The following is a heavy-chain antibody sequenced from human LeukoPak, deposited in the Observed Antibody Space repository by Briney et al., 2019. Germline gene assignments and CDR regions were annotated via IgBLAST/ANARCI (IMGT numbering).Heavy chain of an antibody. Sequence: GASVKVSCKASGYTFTGYYMHWVRQAPGQGLEWMGWINPNSGGTNCAQKFQGRVTMTRDTSISTAYMELSRLRSDDTAVYYCARVDYSNHLVDYWGQGTLVTVSS. J-gene: IGHJ4*02. CDR3: ARVDYSNHLVDY. V-gene: IGHV1-2*02. D-gene: IGHD4-11*01. CDR1: GYTFTGYY. CDR2: INPNSGGT.